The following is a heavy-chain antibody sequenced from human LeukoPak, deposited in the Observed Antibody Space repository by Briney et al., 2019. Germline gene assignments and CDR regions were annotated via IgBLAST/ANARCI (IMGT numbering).Heavy chain of an antibody. J-gene: IGHJ5*02. V-gene: IGHV3-7*01. CDR1: GFTFSSYW. CDR3: ARVRYSSGLPPFDR. CDR2: IKQDGSEK. D-gene: IGHD6-19*01. Sequence: GGPLRLSCAASGFTFSSYWMSWVRQAPGKGLEGVANIKQDGSEKYCVDSVKGRYTISRDNAKSSLYLQMNSLRAEDTAVYHCARVRYSSGLPPFDRWVQATLVGVSS.